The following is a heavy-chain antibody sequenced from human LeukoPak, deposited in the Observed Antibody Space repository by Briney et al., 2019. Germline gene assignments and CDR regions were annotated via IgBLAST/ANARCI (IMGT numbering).Heavy chain of an antibody. J-gene: IGHJ4*02. D-gene: IGHD3-22*01. V-gene: IGHV4-39*07. CDR2: IYYSGST. CDR3: ARGGDSSGNEYYFDY. CDR1: GGSITSGSFY. Sequence: SETLSLTCTVSGGSITSGSFYWGWIRQPPGKGLEWIGSIYYSGSTYYNPSLKSRVSISADTSKNQFSLQLTSVTAADTAVYYCARGGDSSGNEYYFDYWGQGTLVTVSS.